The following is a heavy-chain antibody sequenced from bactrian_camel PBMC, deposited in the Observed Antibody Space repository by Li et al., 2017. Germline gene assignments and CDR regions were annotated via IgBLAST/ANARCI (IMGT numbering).Heavy chain of an antibody. J-gene: IGHJ4*01. V-gene: IGHV3S53*01. CDR2: LGSDGST. CDR1: DYTSSNCG. CDR3: VATTSWFRGSCSRARGDKDFWD. D-gene: IGHD2*01. Sequence: VQLVESGGGSVQAGESLRLSCTVPDYTSSNCGMIWYRLAAGKQREWVSSLGSDGSTTYADSVKGRFTISQDKTKNTVYLQMNNLKPEDTALYYCVATTSWFRGSCSRARGDKDFWDWGQGTQVTVS.